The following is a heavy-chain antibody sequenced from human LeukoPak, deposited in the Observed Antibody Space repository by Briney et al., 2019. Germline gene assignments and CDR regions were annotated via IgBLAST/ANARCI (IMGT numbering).Heavy chain of an antibody. CDR2: IYYSGST. D-gene: IGHD3-10*01. J-gene: IGHJ6*02. Sequence: PSETLSLTCTVSGGSISSYYWSWIRQPPGKGLEWIGYIYYSGSTNYNPSLKSRVTISVDTSKNQFSLKLSSVTAADTAVYYCARGRIYGSGSYRKYYYYYGMDVWGQGTTVTVSS. CDR1: GGSISSYY. CDR3: ARGRIYGSGSYRKYYYYYGMDV. V-gene: IGHV4-59*12.